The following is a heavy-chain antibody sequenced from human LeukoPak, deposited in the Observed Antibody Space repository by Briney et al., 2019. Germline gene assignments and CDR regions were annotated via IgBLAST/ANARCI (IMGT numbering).Heavy chain of an antibody. D-gene: IGHD1-7*01. Sequence: ASVKVSCKVSGYTFTGYGISWVRQAPGQGLQWLGWISASNGNTNYAQKFRDRVTMSTDTSTGTAYLDVRSLTSDDTAVYYCARDHSNWNYAPDFWGQGTLVIVSS. CDR3: ARDHSNWNYAPDF. CDR1: GYTFTGYG. J-gene: IGHJ4*02. V-gene: IGHV1-18*01. CDR2: ISASNGNT.